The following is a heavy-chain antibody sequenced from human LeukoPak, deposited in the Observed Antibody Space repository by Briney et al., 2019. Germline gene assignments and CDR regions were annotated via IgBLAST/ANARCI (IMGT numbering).Heavy chain of an antibody. CDR1: GYTLTELS. J-gene: IGHJ4*02. D-gene: IGHD3-10*01. Sequence: GASVTVSCKVSGYTLTELSMHWVRQAPGKGLEWMGGFDPEDGETIYAQKFQGRVTMTEDTSTDTAYMELSSLRSEDTAVYYCATVQVSWFGELLFDYWGQGTLVTVSS. V-gene: IGHV1-24*01. CDR3: ATVQVSWFGELLFDY. CDR2: FDPEDGET.